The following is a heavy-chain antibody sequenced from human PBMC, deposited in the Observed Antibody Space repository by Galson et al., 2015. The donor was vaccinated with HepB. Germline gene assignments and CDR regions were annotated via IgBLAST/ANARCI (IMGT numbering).Heavy chain of an antibody. J-gene: IGHJ4*02. CDR2: IKEDGSVK. D-gene: IGHD3-22*01. Sequence: SLRLSCAASGFTFSNYWMSWVRQAPGKGLEWVATIKEDGSVKYHVDSVKGRFIISRDNAKNSLYLQMNSLRAEDTAVYYCARDQGYSYDSSGYPLDYWGQGTLVTVSS. CDR1: GFTFSNYW. CDR3: ARDQGYSYDSSGYPLDY. V-gene: IGHV3-7*03.